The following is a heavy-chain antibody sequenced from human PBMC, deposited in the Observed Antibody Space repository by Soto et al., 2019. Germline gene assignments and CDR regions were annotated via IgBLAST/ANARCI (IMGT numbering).Heavy chain of an antibody. CDR1: GFTFSSYG. D-gene: IGHD6-6*01. Sequence: PGGSLRLSCAAPGFTFSSYGMHWVRQGPGKGLEWVAVIWYDGSNKYYADSVKGRFTIYRENYKNTLYLQMNSLRAEDTAVYYCARVNEAARIRYYYYGMYVWGHGTTVTVSS. J-gene: IGHJ6*02. V-gene: IGHV3-33*01. CDR2: IWYDGSNK. CDR3: ARVNEAARIRYYYYGMYV.